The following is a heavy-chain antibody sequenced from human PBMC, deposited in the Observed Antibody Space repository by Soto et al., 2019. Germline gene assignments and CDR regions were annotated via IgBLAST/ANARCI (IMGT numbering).Heavy chain of an antibody. J-gene: IGHJ5*02. D-gene: IGHD3-22*01. CDR1: GLTLSTSS. CDR3: GTVADSCYYKVDR. CDR2: IRRHTSVT. Sequence: EVQLVESGGMLVQPGGSLRLSCAASGLTLSTSSMNWVRQAPGKGLEWISYIRRHTSVTAYADSVKGRFTISRDSAKNSMYLQMDRVTAEDPGVYYCGTVADSCYYKVDRWGQGTVVT. V-gene: IGHV3-48*01.